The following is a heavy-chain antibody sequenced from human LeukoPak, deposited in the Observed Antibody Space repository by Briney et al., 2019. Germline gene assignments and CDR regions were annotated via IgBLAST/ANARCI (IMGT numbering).Heavy chain of an antibody. D-gene: IGHD3-3*01. CDR3: SFGVVTHFDS. CDR1: GGSISSYY. CDR2: IYSTGST. J-gene: IGHJ4*02. V-gene: IGHV4-4*07. Sequence: KASETLSLTCTVSGGSISSYYWSWVRQPAGKGLEWIGRIYSTGSTNYSPSLKSRVTVSVDTSKNQFSLKLSSVTAADTAVYARSFGVVTHFDSWGQGTLVTVSS.